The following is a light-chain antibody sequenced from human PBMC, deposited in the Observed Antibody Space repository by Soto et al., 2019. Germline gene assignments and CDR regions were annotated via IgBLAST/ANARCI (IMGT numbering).Light chain of an antibody. CDR2: HAS. Sequence: EIVLTQSPATMSLSPGERATLSCRASQSVSSNLAWYQQKPGQAPRLLIYHASNRATGIPARFSGRGSGTDFTLTISSLEPEDFAVYYCQQRSNWPITFGQGTRLEIK. CDR3: QQRSNWPIT. CDR1: QSVSSN. J-gene: IGKJ5*01. V-gene: IGKV3-11*01.